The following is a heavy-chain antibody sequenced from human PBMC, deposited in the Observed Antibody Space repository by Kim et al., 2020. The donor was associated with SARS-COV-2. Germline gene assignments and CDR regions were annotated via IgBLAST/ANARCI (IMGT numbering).Heavy chain of an antibody. V-gene: IGHV3-30*04. Sequence: GGSLRLSCAASGFVFNSYAMHWVRQAPGKGPEWVAVISYDGSKKFHADSVKGRFTMSRDNSKSTLYLHLNSLRLDDTAVYYCARGRVRGQDDYSMDVWG. J-gene: IGHJ6*02. D-gene: IGHD2-15*01. CDR1: GFVFNSYA. CDR2: ISYDGSKK. CDR3: ARGRVRGQDDYSMDV.